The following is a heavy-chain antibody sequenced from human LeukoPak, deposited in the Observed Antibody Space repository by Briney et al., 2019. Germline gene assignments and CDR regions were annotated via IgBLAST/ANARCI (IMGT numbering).Heavy chain of an antibody. V-gene: IGHV3-43*01. CDR3: VARSVSGTTFLDF. CDR2: ITSGGLNT. CDR1: GLTIDEFT. J-gene: IGHJ4*02. Sequence: GGSLRLSCAVSGLTIDEFTLHWVRQAPGKGLKWVSLITSGGLNTFYADSVKGRFTISRDNSANSLYLHLTSLRTEDSALYYCVARSVSGTTFLDFWGQGTLVTVSS. D-gene: IGHD1-1*01.